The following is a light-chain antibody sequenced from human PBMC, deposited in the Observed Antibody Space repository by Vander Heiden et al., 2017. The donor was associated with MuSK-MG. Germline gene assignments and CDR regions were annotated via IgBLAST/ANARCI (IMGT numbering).Light chain of an antibody. CDR1: QSISSY. V-gene: IGKV1-39*01. J-gene: IGKJ4*01. CDR3: QQSDSTRALS. CDR2: AAS. Sequence: DIQMTQSPSSLSASVGDRVTITCRASQSISSYLNWYQQKPGKAPKLLIYAASSLQSGVPSRFSGSGYGTDFTLTISSRQPEDFAPYYCQQSDSTRALSFGGWTKVEMK.